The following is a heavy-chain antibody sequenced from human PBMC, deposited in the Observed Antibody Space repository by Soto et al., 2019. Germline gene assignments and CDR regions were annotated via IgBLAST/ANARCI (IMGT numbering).Heavy chain of an antibody. V-gene: IGHV3-23*01. J-gene: IGHJ4*02. CDR1: GFTFSMSA. CDR3: ATVHSTSRSFDY. Sequence: LRLSCAASGFTFSMSAMSWVRQAPGKGLEWVSTTGLNGRTTYYADSVKGRFTVSRDNSKNTLHLQMNSLRAEDTAVYYCATVHSTSRSFDYWGQGTLVTVSS. CDR2: TGLNGRTT. D-gene: IGHD2-2*01.